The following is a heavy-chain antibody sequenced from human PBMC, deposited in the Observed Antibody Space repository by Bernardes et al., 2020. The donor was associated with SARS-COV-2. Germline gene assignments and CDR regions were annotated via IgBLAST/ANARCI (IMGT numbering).Heavy chain of an antibody. CDR1: GGSISSYY. Sequence: SENLSLTCTVPGGSISSYYWSWIRQPPGKGLEWIGYIYYSGSTTYNPSLKSRVTISVDTSKNQFSLKLSSVTAADTAVYYCARQGGYYYYGMDVWGRGTTVTVSS. CDR3: ARQGGYYYYGMDV. CDR2: IYYSGST. J-gene: IGHJ6*02. V-gene: IGHV4-59*08. D-gene: IGHD3-16*01.